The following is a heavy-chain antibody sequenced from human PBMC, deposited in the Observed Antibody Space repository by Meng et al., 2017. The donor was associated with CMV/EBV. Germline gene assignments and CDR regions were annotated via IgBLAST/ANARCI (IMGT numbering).Heavy chain of an antibody. CDR1: GYTFTGYD. CDR3: AREVGDGNDINYYYYYGMDV. D-gene: IGHD3-9*01. J-gene: IGHJ6*02. Sequence: ASVKVSCKASGYTFTGYDINWVRQATGQGLEWMGWMNPNSGNTGYAQKFQGRVTITRNSSISTAYMELSSLRSEDTAVYYCAREVGDGNDINYYYYYGMDVWCQGTTVTVSS. V-gene: IGHV1-8*03. CDR2: MNPNSGNT.